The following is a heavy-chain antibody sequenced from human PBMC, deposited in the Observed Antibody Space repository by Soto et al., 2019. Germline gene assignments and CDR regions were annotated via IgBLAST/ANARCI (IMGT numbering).Heavy chain of an antibody. CDR1: GGSFSGYY. V-gene: IGHV4-34*01. CDR3: ARGRGSGSN. J-gene: IGHJ4*02. Sequence: QVQLQQWGAGLLKPSETLSLTCAVYGGSFSGYYWSWIRQPPGKGLEWIGEINHSGSTNYNPSLKSRVTISVDTYKNQFSLKLSYVTAAYTAVYYCARGRGSGSNWGQGTLVTVSS. CDR2: INHSGST. D-gene: IGHD3-10*01.